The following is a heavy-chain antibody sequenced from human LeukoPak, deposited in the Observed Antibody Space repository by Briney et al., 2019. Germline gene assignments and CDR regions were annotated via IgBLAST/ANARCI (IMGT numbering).Heavy chain of an antibody. Sequence: PGGSLRLSCAASGFTFSSYAMHWVRQVPGKGLEWVAVISYDGSNKYYADSVKGRFTISRDNSKNTLYLQMNSLRAEDTAVYYCARDRGQLWVQTDTFDYWGQGTLVTVSS. J-gene: IGHJ4*02. CDR3: ARDRGQLWVQTDTFDY. CDR1: GFTFSSYA. V-gene: IGHV3-30-3*01. D-gene: IGHD5-18*01. CDR2: ISYDGSNK.